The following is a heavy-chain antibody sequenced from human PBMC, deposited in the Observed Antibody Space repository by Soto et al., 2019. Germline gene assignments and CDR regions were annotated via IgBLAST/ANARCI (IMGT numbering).Heavy chain of an antibody. CDR3: AKDSPTMIVVVITPDAFDI. V-gene: IGHV3-23*01. Sequence: PGGSLRLSCAASGFTFSSYAMSWVRQAPGKGLEWVSAISGSGGSTYYADSVKGRFTISRDNSKNTLYLQMNSLRAEDTAVYYCAKDSPTMIVVVITPDAFDIWGQGTMVTVSS. J-gene: IGHJ3*02. CDR2: ISGSGGST. D-gene: IGHD3-22*01. CDR1: GFTFSSYA.